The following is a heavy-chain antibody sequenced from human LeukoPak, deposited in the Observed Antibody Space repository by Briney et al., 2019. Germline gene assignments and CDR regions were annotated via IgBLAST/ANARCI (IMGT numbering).Heavy chain of an antibody. J-gene: IGHJ4*02. D-gene: IGHD2-15*01. Sequence: GGSLRLSCAASGFTFSSYSMNWVRQAPGKGLEWVSAISGSGGSTYHAGSVKGRFTISRDNSKNTLYLQMNSLRAEDTAVYYCAKDFSGGYYFDFWGQGTLVTVSS. CDR1: GFTFSSYS. V-gene: IGHV3-23*01. CDR3: AKDFSGGYYFDF. CDR2: ISGSGGST.